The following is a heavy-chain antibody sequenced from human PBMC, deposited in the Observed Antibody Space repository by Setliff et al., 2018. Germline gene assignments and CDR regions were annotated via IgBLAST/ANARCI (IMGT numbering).Heavy chain of an antibody. CDR3: ARRIVGAVDGFDI. CDR2: IYYSGNT. V-gene: IGHV4-39*01. D-gene: IGHD1-26*01. Sequence: PSETLSLTCTVSGASITTSNSYWGWIRQPPGKGLEWIAHIYYSGNTFYNPSLGSRLTISGDTSKNQFSLKLSSVTAADTAVYCCARRIVGAVDGFDIWGQGTMVTVSS. CDR1: GASITTSNSY. J-gene: IGHJ3*02.